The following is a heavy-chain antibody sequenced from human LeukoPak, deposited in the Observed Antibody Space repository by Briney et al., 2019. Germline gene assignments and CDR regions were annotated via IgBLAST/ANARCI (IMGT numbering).Heavy chain of an antibody. CDR1: GGSVGSADYY. V-gene: IGHV4-30-4*01. J-gene: IGHJ6*03. CDR3: ARGPTAHVSVPYYYYMDV. CDR2: INYSGIT. Sequence: PSETLSLTCSVSGGSVGSADYYWSWIRQSPGKGLDWIGYINYSGITYYKPSLKSRVTISVDASKNQFSLKLSSVTAADTAVFYCARGPTAHVSVPYYYYMDVWGKGTTVTASS. D-gene: IGHD3-16*01.